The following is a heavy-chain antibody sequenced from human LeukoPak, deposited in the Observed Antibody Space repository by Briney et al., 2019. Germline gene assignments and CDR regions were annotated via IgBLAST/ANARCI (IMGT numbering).Heavy chain of an antibody. CDR1: GFTVSSNY. CDR3: ARGLYSYGGNWFDP. Sequence: GGSLRLSCAASGFTVSSNYMSWVRQAPGKGLEWVSVIYSGGSTYYADSVKSRFTISRDNSKNTLYLQMNGLRAEDTAVYYCARGLYSYGGNWFDPWGQGTLVTVSS. D-gene: IGHD5-18*01. CDR2: IYSGGST. J-gene: IGHJ5*02. V-gene: IGHV3-66*01.